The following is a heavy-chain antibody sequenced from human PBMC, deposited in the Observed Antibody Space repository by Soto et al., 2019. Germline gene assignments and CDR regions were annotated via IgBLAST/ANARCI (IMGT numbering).Heavy chain of an antibody. D-gene: IGHD1-1*01. Sequence: EIQLVESGGGLVKPGGSLRLSCAASGLTFSIYTMNWVRQAPGKGLEFVSSIGRTGIDRYYIDSVKGRFTISRDNXXXXLYLQMNSLRVEDTALYYCVCDDNRRFWGQGTLVTVSS. CDR1: GLTFSIYT. J-gene: IGHJ4*02. V-gene: IGHV3-21*01. CDR3: VCDDNRRF. CDR2: IGRTGIDR.